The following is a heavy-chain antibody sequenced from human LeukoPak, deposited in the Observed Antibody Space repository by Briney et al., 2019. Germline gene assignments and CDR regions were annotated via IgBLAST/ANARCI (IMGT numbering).Heavy chain of an antibody. V-gene: IGHV3-30*18. CDR3: AKDLSAAGGTTNWGGFYYYYYYGMDV. Sequence: GGSLRLSCAASGFTFSSYGMHWVRQAPGKGLEWVAVISYDGSNKYYAHSVKGRSTISRDNSKNTLYLQMNSLRAEDTAVYYCAKDLSAAGGTTNWGGFYYYYYYGMDVWGQGTTVTVSS. CDR2: ISYDGSNK. CDR1: GFTFSSYG. J-gene: IGHJ6*02. D-gene: IGHD6-13*01.